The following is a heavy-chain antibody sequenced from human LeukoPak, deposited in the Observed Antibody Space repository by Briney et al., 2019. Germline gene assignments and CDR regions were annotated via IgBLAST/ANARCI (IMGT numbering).Heavy chain of an antibody. J-gene: IGHJ4*02. D-gene: IGHD1-26*01. Sequence: SQTLSLTCAISGDSVSSNSAAWNWIRQSPSRGLEWLGRTYYRSTWYNDYAASVKSRITINPDTSKNQFSLHLNSVTPEDTAVYYCARDGGSYRDFDYWGQETLVTVSS. CDR3: ARDGGSYRDFDY. V-gene: IGHV6-1*01. CDR1: GDSVSSNSAA. CDR2: TYYRSTWYN.